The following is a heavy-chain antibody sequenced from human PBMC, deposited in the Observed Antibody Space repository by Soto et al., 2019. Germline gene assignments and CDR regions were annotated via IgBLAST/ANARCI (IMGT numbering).Heavy chain of an antibody. D-gene: IGHD3-9*01. J-gene: IGHJ5*02. V-gene: IGHV4-59*06. Sequence: GSLRLSCAASGFTFSSYAMSWIRKPPGKGLEWIGYIAYSGDTYYNPSLRSRVTISADRSENKFSLTLKSVTAADTAVYFCERDFERSAIGPWGQGTSVTVSS. CDR3: ERDFERSAIGP. CDR1: GFTFSSYA. CDR2: IAYSGDT.